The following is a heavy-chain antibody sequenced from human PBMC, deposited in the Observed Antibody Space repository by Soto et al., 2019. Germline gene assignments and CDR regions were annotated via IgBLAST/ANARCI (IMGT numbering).Heavy chain of an antibody. J-gene: IGHJ4*02. CDR1: GFTFSNYA. V-gene: IGHV3-30*04. CDR3: AREGPWKYSSTCFDY. CDR2: ISYGGNTK. D-gene: IGHD6-13*01. Sequence: QVQLVESGGGVVQPGGSLRLSCTASGFTFSNYAMHWVRQAPVKGLEWVAFISYGGNTKYYADSVKGRFTISRDYSKNSLYLQFSSLRADDKAIYDCAREGPWKYSSTCFDYWGQGTLVIVS.